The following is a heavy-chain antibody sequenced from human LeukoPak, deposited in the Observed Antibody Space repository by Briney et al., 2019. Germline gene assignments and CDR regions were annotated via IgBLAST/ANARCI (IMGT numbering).Heavy chain of an antibody. CDR1: GYSFTSYW. V-gene: IGHV5-10-1*01. CDR2: IDPADSYI. Sequence: GESLKISCKGSGYSFTSYWIGWVRQMPGKGLEWMGKIDPADSYINYSPSFQGHVTFSADKSISTAYLQWSSLKASDTAMYYCARHLDSSSDWFDPWGQGTLVTVSS. CDR3: ARHLDSSSDWFDP. D-gene: IGHD6-13*01. J-gene: IGHJ5*02.